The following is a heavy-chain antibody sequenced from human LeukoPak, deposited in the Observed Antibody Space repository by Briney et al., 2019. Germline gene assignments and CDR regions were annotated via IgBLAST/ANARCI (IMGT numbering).Heavy chain of an antibody. CDR2: IIPIFGTA. V-gene: IGHV1-69*13. J-gene: IGHJ6*02. D-gene: IGHD6-19*01. Sequence: ASVKVSCKASGGTFSSYAISWVRQAPGQGLEWMGGIIPIFGTANYAQKFQGSVTITADESTSTAYMELSSLRSEDTAVYYCAREKGIAVADSPAGYYYYGMDVWGQGTTVTVSS. CDR1: GGTFSSYA. CDR3: AREKGIAVADSPAGYYYYGMDV.